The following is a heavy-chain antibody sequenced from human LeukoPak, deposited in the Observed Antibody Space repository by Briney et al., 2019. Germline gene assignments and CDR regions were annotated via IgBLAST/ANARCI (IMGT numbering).Heavy chain of an antibody. J-gene: IGHJ4*02. Sequence: GGTLRLSCAVSGFSVRTTYMSWVRQAPGKGLEWVSVIYTGGGTDHADSVKGRFTISRDNSKNTLPLQMNSLRAEDTAIYYCTRSGYRHPYHFESWGQGTLAIVSS. V-gene: IGHV3-53*01. D-gene: IGHD3-22*01. CDR1: GFSVRTTY. CDR2: IYTGGGT. CDR3: TRSGYRHPYHFES.